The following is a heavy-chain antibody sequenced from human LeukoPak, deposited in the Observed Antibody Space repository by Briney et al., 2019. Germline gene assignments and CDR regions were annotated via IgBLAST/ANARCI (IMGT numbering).Heavy chain of an antibody. CDR2: IYYSGST. J-gene: IGHJ4*02. Sequence: PSETLSLTCTVSGGSISSYYWSWIRQPPGKGLEWIGYIYYSGSTNYNPSLKSRVTISVDTSKNQFSLKLSSVTAADTAVYYCARWYSSSWYGEYFDYWGQGTPVTVSS. CDR3: ARWYSSSWYGEYFDY. V-gene: IGHV4-59*01. CDR1: GGSISSYY. D-gene: IGHD6-13*01.